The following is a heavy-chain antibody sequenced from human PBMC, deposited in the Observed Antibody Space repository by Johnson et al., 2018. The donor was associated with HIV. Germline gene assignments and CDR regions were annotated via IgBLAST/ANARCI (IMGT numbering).Heavy chain of an antibody. CDR3: ARAVGVWGDQLGFDI. CDR2: IWYDGSDK. V-gene: IGHV3-30*04. Sequence: QVQLVESGGGVVQPGRSLRLSCAASGFTFSSYAMHWVRQAPGKGLEWVAVIWYDGSDKYYADSVKGRFTISRDNSKNTLYVQMNSLRAGDTAVYYCARAVGVWGDQLGFDIWGQGTMVTVSS. D-gene: IGHD3-16*01. J-gene: IGHJ3*02. CDR1: GFTFSSYA.